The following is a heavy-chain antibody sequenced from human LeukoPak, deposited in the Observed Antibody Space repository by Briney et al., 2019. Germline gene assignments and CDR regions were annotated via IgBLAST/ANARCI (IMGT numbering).Heavy chain of an antibody. Sequence: ASVKVSCKASGYTFTGYYIHWVRHAPGQGLEWMGWINPNSGDTHYAQKFQGRVTMTRDTSISTAHMDLNSLISDDTAVYYCARVQYQLLFEGNWFDPWGQGTLVTVSS. J-gene: IGHJ5*02. CDR1: GYTFTGYY. V-gene: IGHV1-2*02. D-gene: IGHD2-2*01. CDR2: INPNSGDT. CDR3: ARVQYQLLFEGNWFDP.